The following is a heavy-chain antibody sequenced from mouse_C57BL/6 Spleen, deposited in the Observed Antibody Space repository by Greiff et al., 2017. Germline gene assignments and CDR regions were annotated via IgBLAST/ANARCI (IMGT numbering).Heavy chain of an antibody. V-gene: IGHV1-54*01. Sequence: VQLQQSGAELVRPGTSVKVSCKASGYAFTNYLIEWVKQRPGQGLEWIGVINPGSGGTNYNEKFKGKATLTADKSSSTDYMQLSSLTSEDSAVYFCARPDYCVAMGYWGQGTSVTVSS. CDR3: ARPDYCVAMGY. CDR1: GYAFTNYL. CDR2: INPGSGGT. J-gene: IGHJ4*01. D-gene: IGHD1-1*01.